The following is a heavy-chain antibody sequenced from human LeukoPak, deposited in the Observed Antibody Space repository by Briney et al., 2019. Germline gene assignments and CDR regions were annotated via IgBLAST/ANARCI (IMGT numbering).Heavy chain of an antibody. CDR3: ARDPISSGYYYYFDY. CDR2: ISAYNGNT. D-gene: IGHD3-22*01. V-gene: IGHV1-18*01. J-gene: IGHJ4*02. Sequence: GASVKVSCKASGYTFTSYGISWVRQAPGQGLEWMGWISAYNGNTNYAQKLQGRVTMTTDTSTSTAYMKLRSLRSDDTAVYYCARDPISSGYYYYFDYWGQGTLVTVSS. CDR1: GYTFTSYG.